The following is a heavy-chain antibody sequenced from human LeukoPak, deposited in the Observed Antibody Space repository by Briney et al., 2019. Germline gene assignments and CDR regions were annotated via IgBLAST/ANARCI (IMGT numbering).Heavy chain of an antibody. J-gene: IGHJ4*02. V-gene: IGHV4-4*09. CDR2: MNTGGLT. CDR1: GASVINYY. D-gene: IGHD3-22*01. Sequence: SETLSLSCIVSGASVINYYWSWFRQAPGKGLEWIGGMNTGGLTEYNPSLRSRVTMSIHSSKNQASLELTSVTAADTALYYCAREGYDHTGYYLDHWGQGTLVTVSS. CDR3: AREGYDHTGYYLDH.